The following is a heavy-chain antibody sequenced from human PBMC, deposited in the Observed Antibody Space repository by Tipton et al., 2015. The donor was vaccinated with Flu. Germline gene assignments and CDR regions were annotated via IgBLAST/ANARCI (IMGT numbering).Heavy chain of an antibody. J-gene: IGHJ4*02. CDR1: GAFIHSGNDY. CDR2: VHSSGST. CDR3: ARYYFLDAPLDTAIVVDS. V-gene: IGHV4-61*02. D-gene: IGHD5-18*01. Sequence: TLSLTCSVSGAFIHSGNDYWGWFRQSAGTGLEWIGRVHSSGSTNSKASLESRVSVSPDTSKNQFSLKLTSVTAADTAIYYCARYYFLDAPLDTAIVVDSWGRGILVSVSS.